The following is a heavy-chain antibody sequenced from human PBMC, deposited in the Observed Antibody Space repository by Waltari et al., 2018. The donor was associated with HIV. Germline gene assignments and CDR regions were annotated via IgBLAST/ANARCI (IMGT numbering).Heavy chain of an antibody. CDR3: ARDSRIYSYGFDI. CDR2: ISSVSGTM. J-gene: IGHJ3*02. D-gene: IGHD4-4*01. CDR1: GFTFSSYN. V-gene: IGHV3-48*02. Sequence: EVQLVESGGGLVQPGGYLRLSCAASGFTFSSYNMNWARQAPGRWLEWISYISSVSGTMSFADSVKGRFTISRDNAKNSLYLQVNSLRDEDTAVYYCARDSRIYSYGFDIWGQGTTVTVSS.